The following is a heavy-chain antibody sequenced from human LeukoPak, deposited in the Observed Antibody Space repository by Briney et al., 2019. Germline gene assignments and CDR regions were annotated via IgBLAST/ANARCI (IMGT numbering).Heavy chain of an antibody. D-gene: IGHD6-19*01. CDR2: ISYDGSIN. J-gene: IGHJ4*02. CDR3: ARDRFSSGAAYFDD. Sequence: GGSLRLSCAASGFSFNSYAVHWVRQAPGKGLEWVAVISYDGSINFYAASVKGRFTISRDNSKNTLYLQMNSLRGEDTAVYYCARDRFSSGAAYFDDWGQGTLVTVSS. CDR1: GFSFNSYA. V-gene: IGHV3-30-3*01.